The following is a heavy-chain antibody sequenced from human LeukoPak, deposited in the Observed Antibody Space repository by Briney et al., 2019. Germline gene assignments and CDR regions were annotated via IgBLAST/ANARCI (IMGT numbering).Heavy chain of an antibody. CDR2: IYYSGST. V-gene: IGHV4-39*01. Sequence: PSETLSLTCTVSGGSISISSYYWGWIRQPPGKGLEWIGSIYYSGSTYYNPSLKSRVTISVDTSKNQFSLKLSSVTAADTAVYYCARQSSSGSYWGREPWSPSPQ. CDR1: GGSISISSYY. CDR3: ARQSSSGSY. J-gene: IGHJ4*02. D-gene: IGHD1-26*01.